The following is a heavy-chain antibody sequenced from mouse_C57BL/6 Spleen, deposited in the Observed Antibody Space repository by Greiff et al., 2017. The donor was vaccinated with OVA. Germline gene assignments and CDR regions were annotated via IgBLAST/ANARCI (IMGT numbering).Heavy chain of an antibody. D-gene: IGHD2-4*01. CDR3: ARLDEYDGSLGDY. J-gene: IGHJ2*01. CDR2: INPNNGGT. CDR1: GYTFTDYY. V-gene: IGHV1-26*01. Sequence: EVQLQQSGPELVKPGASVKISCKASGYTFTDYYMNWVKQSHGKSLEWIGDINPNNGGTSYNQKFKGKATLTVDKSSSTAYMELRSLTSEDSAVYYCARLDEYDGSLGDYWGQGTTLTVSS.